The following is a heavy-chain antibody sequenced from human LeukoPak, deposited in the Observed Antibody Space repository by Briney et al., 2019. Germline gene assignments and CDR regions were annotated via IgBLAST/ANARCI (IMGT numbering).Heavy chain of an antibody. CDR1: GFTVSSNY. Sequence: GGSLRLSCAASGFTVSSNYMSWVRQAPGKGLEWVSVIYSGGSTYYADSVTGRFTISRYIAKNTVYLQMNSLRADDPAVYYCVGRSGWPVYWGKGTPVTVSS. J-gene: IGHJ4*02. V-gene: IGHV3-53*01. D-gene: IGHD6-19*01. CDR3: VGRSGWPVY. CDR2: IYSGGST.